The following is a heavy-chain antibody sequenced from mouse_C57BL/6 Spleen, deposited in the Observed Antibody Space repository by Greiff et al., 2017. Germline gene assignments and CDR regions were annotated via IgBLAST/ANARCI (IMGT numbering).Heavy chain of an antibody. CDR1: GYTFTSYW. D-gene: IGHD1-1*01. CDR3: ARCITTVVERWYAMDD. Sequence: QVQLQQPGAELVRPGTSVKLSCKASGYTFTSYWMHWVKQRPGQGLEWIGVIDPSDSYTNYNQKFKGKATLTVDTSSSTSYMQLISLTSEDSAVYYCARCITTVVERWYAMDDWGQGTSVTVSS. J-gene: IGHJ4*01. V-gene: IGHV1-59*01. CDR2: IDPSDSYT.